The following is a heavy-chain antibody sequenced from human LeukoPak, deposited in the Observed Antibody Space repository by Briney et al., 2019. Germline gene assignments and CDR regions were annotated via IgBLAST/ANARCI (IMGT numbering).Heavy chain of an antibody. Sequence: SVTVSCKASGGTFSSYTTSWVRQAPGQGLEWMGRIIPILGIANYAQKFQGRVTITADKSTSTAYMELSSLRSEDTAVYYCASILVGATTVDYWGQGALVTVSS. CDR3: ASILVGATTVDY. CDR2: IIPILGIA. V-gene: IGHV1-69*02. D-gene: IGHD1-26*01. CDR1: GGTFSSYT. J-gene: IGHJ4*02.